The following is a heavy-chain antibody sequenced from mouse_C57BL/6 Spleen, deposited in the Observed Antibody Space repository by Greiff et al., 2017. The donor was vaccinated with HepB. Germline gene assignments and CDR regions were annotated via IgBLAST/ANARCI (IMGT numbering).Heavy chain of an antibody. V-gene: IGHV1-15*01. Sequence: VQLQQSGAELVRPGASVTLSCKASGYTFTDYEMHWVKQTHVHGLEWIGAIDPETGGTAYNQKFKGKAILTADKSSSTAYMELRSLTSEDSAVYYCTRIYYGSSAWFAYWGQGTLVTVSA. D-gene: IGHD2-2*01. CDR1: GYTFTDYE. CDR3: TRIYYGSSAWFAY. CDR2: IDPETGGT. J-gene: IGHJ3*01.